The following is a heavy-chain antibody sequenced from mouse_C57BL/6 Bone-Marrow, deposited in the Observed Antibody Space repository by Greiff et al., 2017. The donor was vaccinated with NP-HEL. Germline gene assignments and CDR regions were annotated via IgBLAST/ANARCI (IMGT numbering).Heavy chain of an antibody. CDR2: IDPEDGDT. D-gene: IGHD1-1*01. V-gene: IGHV14-1*01. Sequence: VQLQQSGAELVRPGASVKLSCTASGFNIKDYYMHWVKQRPEQGLEWIGRIDPEDGDTAYAPKFPGKATMTADTSSNTASLPLSSLTSEDTAGDYCTTDYYGSSFYWYFDVWGTGTTVTVSS. CDR1: GFNIKDYY. CDR3: TTDYYGSSFYWYFDV. J-gene: IGHJ1*03.